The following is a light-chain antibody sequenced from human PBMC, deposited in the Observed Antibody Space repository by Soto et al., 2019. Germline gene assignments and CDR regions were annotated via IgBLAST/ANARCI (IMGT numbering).Light chain of an antibody. CDR1: ASNIGNNS. Sequence: QSVLTQPPSVSAAPGQRVTISCSGSASNIGNNSVSWYQQLPGAAPKLLIYDDNNRPSGIPDRFSGSKSGTSATLGITGLQTGDEADYYCGTWDTSLPACVFGPGTKLTLL. J-gene: IGLJ1*01. CDR2: DDN. CDR3: GTWDTSLPACV. V-gene: IGLV1-51*01.